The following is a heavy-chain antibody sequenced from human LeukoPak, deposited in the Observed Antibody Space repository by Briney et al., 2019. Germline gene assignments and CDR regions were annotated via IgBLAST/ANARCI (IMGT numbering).Heavy chain of an antibody. Sequence: ASVKVSCKASGYTFTSYYMHWVRQAPGQGLEWMGWISAYNGNTNYAQKLQGRVTMTTDTSTSTAYMELRSLRSDDTAVYYCAREGEQQLFDPWGQGTLVTVSS. D-gene: IGHD6-13*01. J-gene: IGHJ5*02. V-gene: IGHV1-18*04. CDR2: ISAYNGNT. CDR3: AREGEQQLFDP. CDR1: GYTFTSYY.